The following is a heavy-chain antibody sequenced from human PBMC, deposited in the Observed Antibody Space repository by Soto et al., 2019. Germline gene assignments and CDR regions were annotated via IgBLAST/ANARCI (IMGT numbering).Heavy chain of an antibody. V-gene: IGHV3-30*04. Sequence: GGSVRLSCAASGFAFSSYAMHWVRQAPGKGLEWVAVISYDGRNKYYADSVKGRFTISRDNSKNTLYLQMNSLRAEDTAVYYYARDIERFLGSWGQGTLVTVYS. CDR3: ARDIERFLGS. J-gene: IGHJ5*02. D-gene: IGHD3-10*01. CDR2: ISYDGRNK. CDR1: GFAFSSYA.